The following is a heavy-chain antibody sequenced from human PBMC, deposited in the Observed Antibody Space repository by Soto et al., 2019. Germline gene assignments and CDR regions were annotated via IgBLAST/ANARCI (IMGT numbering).Heavy chain of an antibody. Sequence: EVQLVESGGGLVQPGGSLRLSCAASGFTFSDHYMDWVRQAPGKGLEWVGRTRNKANSYTTEYAASVKGRFTISRDDSKNSLYLQMNSLKTEDTAVYYCARELTLVRGVIITYYYYGMDVWGQGTTVTVSS. J-gene: IGHJ6*02. CDR2: TRNKANSYTT. D-gene: IGHD3-10*01. CDR3: ARELTLVRGVIITYYYYGMDV. V-gene: IGHV3-72*01. CDR1: GFTFSDHY.